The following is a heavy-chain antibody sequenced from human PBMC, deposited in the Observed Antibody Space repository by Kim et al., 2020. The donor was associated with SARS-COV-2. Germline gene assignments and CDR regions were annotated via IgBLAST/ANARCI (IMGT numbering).Heavy chain of an antibody. D-gene: IGHD6-19*01. J-gene: IGHJ6*02. CDR3: ASNRRIAVAGTNPGYYYYGMDV. V-gene: IGHV4-31*03. CDR2: IYYSGST. Sequence: SETLSLTCTVSGGSISSGGYYWSWIRQHPGKGLEWIGYIYYSGSTYYNPSLKSRVTISVDTSKNQFSLKLSSVTAADTAVYYCASNRRIAVAGTNPGYYYYGMDVWGQGTTVTVSS. CDR1: GGSISSGGYY.